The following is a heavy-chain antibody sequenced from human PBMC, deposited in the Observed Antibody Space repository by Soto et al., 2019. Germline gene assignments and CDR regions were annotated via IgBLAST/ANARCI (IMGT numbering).Heavy chain of an antibody. V-gene: IGHV4-31*03. Sequence: QVQLQESGPGLVKPSQTLSLTCTVSGGSISSGGYYWSWIRQHPGKGLEWIGYIYYSGSTYYNPSLKRRVTRSVDTSKNQFSLKLSSVTAADTAVYYCAREWRDYYFDYWGQGTLVTVSS. CDR3: AREWRDYYFDY. CDR1: GGSISSGGYY. CDR2: IYYSGST. J-gene: IGHJ4*02.